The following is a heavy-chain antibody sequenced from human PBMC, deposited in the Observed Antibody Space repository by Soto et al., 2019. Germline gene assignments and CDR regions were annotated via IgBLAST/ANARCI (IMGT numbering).Heavy chain of an antibody. D-gene: IGHD4-17*01. V-gene: IGHV3-33*01. CDR3: ARVPSVTQYYFDY. CDR1: GFTFMTYG. CDR2: IWYGGSNK. Sequence: QVQLVESGGGVVQPGRSLRLSCAASGFTFMTYGMHWVRQAPGKGLEWVAVIWYGGSNKYYADSVKGRFTISRDNSKNTLYLQMKSLRAEDTAVYYCARVPSVTQYYFDYWGQGTLVTVSS. J-gene: IGHJ4*02.